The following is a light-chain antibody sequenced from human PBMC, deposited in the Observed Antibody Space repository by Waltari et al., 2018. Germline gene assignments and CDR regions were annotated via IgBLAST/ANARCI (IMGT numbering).Light chain of an antibody. CDR2: CAS. J-gene: IGKJ1*01. CDR3: QHYVRLPAT. Sequence: IVLTQSPGTLSLSPGERATLSCRASQSVSRSLAWYQQKPGQAPKLLIYCASTRATGIPDRLTGSGSGTDFSLTISSLEPEDFAIYFCQHYVRLPATFGQGTKVEIK. CDR1: QSVSRS. V-gene: IGKV3-20*01.